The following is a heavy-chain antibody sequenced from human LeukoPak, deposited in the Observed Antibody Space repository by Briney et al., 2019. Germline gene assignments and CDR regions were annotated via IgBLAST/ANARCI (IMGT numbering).Heavy chain of an antibody. CDR3: ARGTYSTSSKIFDY. J-gene: IGHJ4*02. Sequence: PSETLSLTCTVSGGSISNCGWIRQPPGKGLEWIGSIYYSGSTYYNPSLKSRVTISVDTSKIQFSLKLSSVTAADTAVYYCARGTYSTSSKIFDYWGQGILVTVSS. D-gene: IGHD6-6*01. CDR1: GGSISN. V-gene: IGHV4-39*01. CDR2: IYYSGST.